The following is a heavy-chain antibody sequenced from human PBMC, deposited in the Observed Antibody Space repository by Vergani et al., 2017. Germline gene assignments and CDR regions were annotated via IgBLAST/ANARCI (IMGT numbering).Heavy chain of an antibody. CDR1: GGSFSGYY. CDR3: ARGCGWYGVFDY. J-gene: IGHJ4*02. Sequence: QVQLQQWGAGLLKPSETLSLTCAVYGGSFSGYYWSWIRQPPGKGLEWIGEINHSGSTNYNPSLKSRVTISVDTSKNQFSLKLSSVTAADTAVYYCARGCGWYGVFDYWGQGTLVTVSS. CDR2: INHSGST. D-gene: IGHD6-19*01. V-gene: IGHV4-34*01.